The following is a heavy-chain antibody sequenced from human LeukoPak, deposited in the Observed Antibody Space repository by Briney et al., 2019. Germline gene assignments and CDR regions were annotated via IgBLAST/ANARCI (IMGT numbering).Heavy chain of an antibody. V-gene: IGHV6-1*01. CDR3: SRDISGRLGY. CDR1: GDSVSSYTAA. CDR2: TYYRSKWYN. Sequence: SPTLSLTCAISGDSVSSYTAAWNWIRQSPSRGLEWLGRTYYRSKWYNEYPPSVKSRITINPDTSKNQFSLQLNSMTPEDTAVYYCSRDISGRLGYWGQGTLVTVSS. J-gene: IGHJ4*02. D-gene: IGHD1-26*01.